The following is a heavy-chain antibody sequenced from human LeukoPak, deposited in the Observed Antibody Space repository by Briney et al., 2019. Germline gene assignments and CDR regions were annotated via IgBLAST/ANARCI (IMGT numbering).Heavy chain of an antibody. D-gene: IGHD1-26*01. CDR3: ARDNGISGSFHYYYYYMDV. CDR2: IYHSGST. Sequence: SETLSLTCTVSGYSISSGYYWGWIRQPPGKGLEWIGSIYHSGSTYYNPSLKSRVTISVDTSKNQFSLKLSSVTAADTAVYYCARDNGISGSFHYYYYYMDVWGKGTTVTVSS. V-gene: IGHV4-38-2*02. J-gene: IGHJ6*03. CDR1: GYSISSGYY.